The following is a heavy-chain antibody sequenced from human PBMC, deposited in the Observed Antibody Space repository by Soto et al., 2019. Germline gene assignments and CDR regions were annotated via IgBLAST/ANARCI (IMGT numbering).Heavy chain of an antibody. CDR3: AKARYCISTSCYGQGNWFDP. D-gene: IGHD2-2*01. CDR1: GGSVSSGNYY. J-gene: IGHJ5*02. V-gene: IGHV4-61*01. CDR2: IYYSGST. Sequence: SETLSLTCTVSGGSVSSGNYYWSWIRQPPGKGLEWIGYIYYSGSTNYNPSLKGRFTISRDNSKNTLYLQMNSLRAEDTAVYYCAKARYCISTSCYGQGNWFDPWGQGTLVTVSS.